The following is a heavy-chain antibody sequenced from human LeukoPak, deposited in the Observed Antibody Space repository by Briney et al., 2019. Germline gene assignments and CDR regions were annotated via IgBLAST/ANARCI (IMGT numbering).Heavy chain of an antibody. D-gene: IGHD6-19*01. V-gene: IGHV4-38-2*01. J-gene: IGHJ4*02. CDR1: IYSISISSGFY. Sequence: SETLSLTCAVSIYSISISSGFYWDWIRQPPGKGLEWNGTISHIGTTNYNPSLKSRVTISVDTSENQFSLRLRSVTAADTAMYYCARRKGGSDYIEFWGQGTLVTVSS. CDR2: ISHIGTT. CDR3: ARRKGGSDYIEF.